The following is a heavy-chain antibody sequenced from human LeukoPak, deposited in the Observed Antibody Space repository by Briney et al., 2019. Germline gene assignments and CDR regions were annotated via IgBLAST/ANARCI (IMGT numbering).Heavy chain of an antibody. D-gene: IGHD2-15*01. J-gene: IGHJ3*02. V-gene: IGHV1-69*04. CDR2: IIPILGIA. CDR3: ARLVYCSGGSCYSPGAFDI. Sequence: SVKVSCKASGCTFSSYAISWVRQAPGQGLEWMGGIIPILGIANYAQKFQGRVTITADKSTSTAYMERISLRSEDTAVYYCARLVYCSGGSCYSPGAFDIWGQGTMVTVSS. CDR1: GCTFSSYA.